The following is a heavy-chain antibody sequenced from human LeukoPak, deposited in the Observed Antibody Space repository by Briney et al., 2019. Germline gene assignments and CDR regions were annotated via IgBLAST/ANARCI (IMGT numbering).Heavy chain of an antibody. CDR1: GFTFSGYW. CDR3: ARDAYDDASEF. J-gene: IGHJ4*02. CDR2: LRPYGSDK. Sequence: GGSLSLSCAASGFTFSGYWMPWVRQAPGKGLEWVSSLRPYGSDKYYADSVKVRFTISSHKAKNSLYLQMNGLRADDTANYYCARDAYDDASEFWGQGTLVTVSS. V-gene: IGHV3-7*01. D-gene: IGHD3-3*01.